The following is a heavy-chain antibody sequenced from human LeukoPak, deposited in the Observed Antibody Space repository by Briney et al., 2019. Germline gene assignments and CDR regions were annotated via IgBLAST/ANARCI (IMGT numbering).Heavy chain of an antibody. D-gene: IGHD1-26*01. J-gene: IGHJ6*02. V-gene: IGHV3-9*01. CDR2: INWNGGGT. Sequence: NPGGSQRLSCAATGFSFKDYGMHWVRQPPGKGLEWVSAINWNGGGTDYADSVKGRFTISRDNAKNSLYLQLSSLRPEDTALYYCAKHLTATNTYIFFGLDVWGQGTSVTVSS. CDR1: GFSFKDYG. CDR3: AKHLTATNTYIFFGLDV.